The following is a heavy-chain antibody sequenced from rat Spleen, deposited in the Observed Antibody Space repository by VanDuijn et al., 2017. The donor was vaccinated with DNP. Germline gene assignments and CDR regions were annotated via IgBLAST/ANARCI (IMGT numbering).Heavy chain of an antibody. CDR3: TRDLHFGYNYAFDY. J-gene: IGHJ2*01. D-gene: IGHD1-4*01. CDR1: GXXXSRXX. CDR2: IGASGGST. Sequence: EVQLLESGGGLVQPGXXMKLSXXXSGXXXSRXXXAXXXQAPTKGLDCVATIGASGGSTYYRDSMKGRFTISRDNTQSTLYLQMTSLRSEDTAAYYCTRDLHFGYNYAFDYWGQGVVVSVSS. V-gene: IGHV5-46*01.